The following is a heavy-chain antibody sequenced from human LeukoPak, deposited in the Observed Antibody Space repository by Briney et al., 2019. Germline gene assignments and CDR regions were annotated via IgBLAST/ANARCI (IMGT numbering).Heavy chain of an antibody. CDR2: IYYSGST. CDR1: GGSISSSSYY. V-gene: IGHV4-39*01. J-gene: IGHJ3*02. D-gene: IGHD6-6*01. CDR3: ARQQLSFRDAFDI. Sequence: SETLSLTCTVSGGSISSSSYYWGWLRQPPGKGLEWIGSIYYSGSTYYNPSLKSRVTISVDTSKNQFSLKLSSVTAADTAVYYCARQQLSFRDAFDIWGQGTMVTVSS.